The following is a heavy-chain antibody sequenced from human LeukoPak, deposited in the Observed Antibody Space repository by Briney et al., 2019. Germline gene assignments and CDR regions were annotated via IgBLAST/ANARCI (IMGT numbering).Heavy chain of an antibody. CDR1: GFTFSSYW. J-gene: IGHJ6*02. CDR2: INTDGSYT. Sequence: PGGSLRLSCAASGFTFSSYWMYWVRQAPGKGLVWVSRINTDGSYTNYADSVKGRFTISRDNAKNSLYLQMNSLRAEDTAVYYCAKYCGGDCYGMDVWGQGTTVTVSS. D-gene: IGHD2-21*01. CDR3: AKYCGGDCYGMDV. V-gene: IGHV3-74*01.